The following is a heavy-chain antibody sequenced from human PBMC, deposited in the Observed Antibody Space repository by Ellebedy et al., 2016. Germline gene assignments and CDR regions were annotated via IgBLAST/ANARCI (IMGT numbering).Heavy chain of an antibody. Sequence: SETLSLXXTVSGGSISSPNYYWGWIRQPPGKGLQWIGSVYYSGSPYYNPSLKSRVAISVETSKNQFSLMLRSVTAADTAAYYCARSMATVLVVYDFWGQGTLVTVSS. J-gene: IGHJ4*02. V-gene: IGHV4-39*01. CDR3: ARSMATVLVVYDF. CDR2: VYYSGSP. CDR1: GGSISSPNYY. D-gene: IGHD2-8*02.